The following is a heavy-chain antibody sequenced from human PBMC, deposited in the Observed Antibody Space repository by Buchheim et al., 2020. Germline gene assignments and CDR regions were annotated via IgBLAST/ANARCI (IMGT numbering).Heavy chain of an antibody. CDR1: GFTFSSYA. CDR2: ISGSGGST. D-gene: IGHD3-9*01. J-gene: IGHJ4*02. Sequence: EVQLLESGGGLVQPGGSLRLSCAASGFTFSSYAMSWARQAPGKGLEWVSAISGSGGSTHHADSVKGRFTISRDKSQNTLYLQMNSLRAEDTAVYYCAKDNEYFDWLLAPTDYWGQGTL. CDR3: AKDNEYFDWLLAPTDY. V-gene: IGHV3-23*01.